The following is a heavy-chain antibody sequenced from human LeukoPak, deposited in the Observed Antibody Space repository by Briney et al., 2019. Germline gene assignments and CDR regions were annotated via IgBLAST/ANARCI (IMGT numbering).Heavy chain of an antibody. D-gene: IGHD1-26*01. CDR2: INPNSGGT. V-gene: IGHV1-2*02. CDR1: GYTFTGYY. CDR3: ASLSGTYYPYYFDN. J-gene: IGHJ4*02. Sequence: ASVKVSCKASGYTFTGYYMHWVRQAPGQGLEWMGWINPNSGGTNYAQKFQGRVTMTTDTSISTGYLELSGLTSDDTAVYYCASLSGTYYPYYFDNWGQGTQVTVSS.